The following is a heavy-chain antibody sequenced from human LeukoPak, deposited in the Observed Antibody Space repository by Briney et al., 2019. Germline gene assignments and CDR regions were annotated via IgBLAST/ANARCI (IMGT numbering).Heavy chain of an antibody. V-gene: IGHV3-33*01. D-gene: IGHD3-3*01. CDR3: ARDGPHYDLDV. Sequence: GRSLRLSCAASGFNFRRYGLHWVRQAPGKSLEWVAFLWSDGSSTNYADSVKGRFTISRDISKNSLYLQMNSLRVEDTAVYYCARDGPHYDLDVWGQGTTVTVSS. J-gene: IGHJ6*02. CDR1: GFNFRRYG. CDR2: LWSDGSST.